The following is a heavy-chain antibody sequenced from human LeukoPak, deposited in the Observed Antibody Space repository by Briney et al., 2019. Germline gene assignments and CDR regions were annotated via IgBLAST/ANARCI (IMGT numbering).Heavy chain of an antibody. CDR2: IYNSGGA. J-gene: IGHJ6*03. CDR3: ARGHHYYYYMDV. V-gene: IGHV4-31*03. Sequence: SETLSLTCTVSGGSITSGGSFWIWIRQHPGKGLEWIGYIYNSGGAYYNPSLGSRLSISVDTSKNLFSLRLTSVTAADTAVYFCARGHHYYYYMDVWGNGTTVTVSS. CDR1: GGSITSGGSF.